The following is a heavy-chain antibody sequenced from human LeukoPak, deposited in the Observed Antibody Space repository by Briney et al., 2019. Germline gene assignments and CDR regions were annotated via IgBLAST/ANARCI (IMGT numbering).Heavy chain of an antibody. V-gene: IGHV3-23*01. D-gene: IGHD3-10*01. Sequence: GGSLRLSCAASGFTFSSYAMSWVRQAPGKGLEWVSGISGSGGSTYYADSVKGRFTISRDNSKNTLYLQMNSLRAEDTAVYYCARAMVRGVPLDYWGQGTLVTVSS. J-gene: IGHJ4*02. CDR2: ISGSGGST. CDR3: ARAMVRGVPLDY. CDR1: GFTFSSYA.